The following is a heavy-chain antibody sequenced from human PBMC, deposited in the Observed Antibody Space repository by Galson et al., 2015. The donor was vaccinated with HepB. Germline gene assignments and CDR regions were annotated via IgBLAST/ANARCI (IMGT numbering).Heavy chain of an antibody. D-gene: IGHD3-16*01. CDR2: ISPNNGNT. J-gene: IGHJ6*02. Sequence: SVKVSCKASGYTFTSNDITWVRQAPGQGLEWMGWISPNNGNTNYAQKLRGRVTMTTDTSTSTAYVELRSLKSDDTAVYYCARGGMGGMDVWGQGTTVTVSS. CDR1: GYTFTSND. V-gene: IGHV1-18*04. CDR3: ARGGMGGMDV.